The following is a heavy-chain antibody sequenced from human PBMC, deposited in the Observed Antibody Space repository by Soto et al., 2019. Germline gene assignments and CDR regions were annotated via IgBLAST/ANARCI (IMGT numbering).Heavy chain of an antibody. V-gene: IGHV1-18*01. J-gene: IGHJ4*02. CDR2: ISAHNGNT. CDR3: ATGRYGDY. CDR1: GYTFTSYG. D-gene: IGHD1-1*01. Sequence: QVHLVQSGAEVKKSGASVKVSCKASGYTFTSYGITWVRQAPGQGLEWMGWISAHNGNTDYAQKLQGRVIVTRDTSTSTAYMELRSLRSDDTAVYYCATGRYGDYWGQGALVTVSS.